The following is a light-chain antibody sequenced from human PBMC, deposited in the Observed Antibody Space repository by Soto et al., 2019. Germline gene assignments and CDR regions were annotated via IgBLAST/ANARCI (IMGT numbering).Light chain of an antibody. CDR1: SGSIASKY. CDR3: QSSGDSNHVI. CDR2: EDR. Sequence: NFMLTQPHSVSESPGKTVTISCTRSSGSIASKYVQWYQQRPGSAPTTVIYEDRQRPSGVPDRFSGSIDTSSNSPSLTISGLKTEDGAHYYCQSSGDSNHVIFGGGTKLTVL. V-gene: IGLV6-57*04. J-gene: IGLJ2*01.